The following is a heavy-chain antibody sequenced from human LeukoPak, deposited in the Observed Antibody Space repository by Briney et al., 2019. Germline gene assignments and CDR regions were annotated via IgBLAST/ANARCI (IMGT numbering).Heavy chain of an antibody. Sequence: TGGSLRLSFAASGFTVSSNYMSWVRQAPGKGLEWVSVIYSGGSTYYADSVKGRFTISRDNSKNTVYLQMNSLRAEDTAVYYCARDLNYDSAYWGQGTLVTVSS. D-gene: IGHD3-22*01. CDR3: ARDLNYDSAY. J-gene: IGHJ4*02. CDR1: GFTVSSNY. CDR2: IYSGGST. V-gene: IGHV3-53*01.